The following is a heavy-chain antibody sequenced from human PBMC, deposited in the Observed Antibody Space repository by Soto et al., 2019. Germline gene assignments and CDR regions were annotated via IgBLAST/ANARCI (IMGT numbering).Heavy chain of an antibody. D-gene: IGHD3-10*01. CDR1: AISFNTYG. CDR3: AGQRSPEGWFDP. Sequence: PGGSLRLSCAASAISFNTYGVTWVRQAPGKGLEWVSTVTVTGGATYYADSVKGRFTISRDRSNYTVSLLLSSLRVEDTAIYYCAGQRSPEGWFDPWGQGTMVTASS. CDR2: VTVTGGAT. V-gene: IGHV3-23*01. J-gene: IGHJ5*02.